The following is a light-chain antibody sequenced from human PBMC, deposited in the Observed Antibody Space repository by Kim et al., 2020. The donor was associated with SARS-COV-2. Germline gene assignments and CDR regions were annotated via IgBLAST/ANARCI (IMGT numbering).Light chain of an antibody. V-gene: IGKV3-11*01. Sequence: LTCPPADTATLSCFTSHTLANYLALSQQKPPQPPRLLTYAPSNLPTGIPVRFSGSWSGTDFSLTINNLEPEDFAVYYCQYRRTFGQGTKMDIK. J-gene: IGKJ1*01. CDR3: QYRRT. CDR2: APS. CDR1: HTLANY.